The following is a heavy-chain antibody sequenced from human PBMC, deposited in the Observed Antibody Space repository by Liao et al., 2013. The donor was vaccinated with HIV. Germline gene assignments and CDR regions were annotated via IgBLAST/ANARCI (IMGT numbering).Heavy chain of an antibody. V-gene: IGHV4-39*02. Sequence: QLQLQESGPGLVKPSETLSLACTVSGGSISGKTYYWGWIRQPPGKGLEWIGSIYHSGTTYYNPSLRSRVTISVDTSKNHFSLRLISVTAADTAVYYCARVGMTTITGYYYYIDVWGKGTTVAVSS. D-gene: IGHD4-11*01. CDR3: ARVGMTTITGYYYYIDV. CDR2: IYHSGTT. CDR1: GGSISGKTYY. J-gene: IGHJ6*03.